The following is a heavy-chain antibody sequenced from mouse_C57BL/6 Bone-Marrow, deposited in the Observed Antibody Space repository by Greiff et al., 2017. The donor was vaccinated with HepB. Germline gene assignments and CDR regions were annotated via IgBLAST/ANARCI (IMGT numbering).Heavy chain of an antibody. CDR3: ARNYGSSSSWYFDV. CDR1: GYSFTDYK. Sequence: VHVKQSGPELVKPGASVKISCKASGYSFTDYKMNWVKQSNGKSLEWIGVINPNYGTTSYNQKFKGKATLTVDQSSSTAYMQLNSLTSEDSAVYYCARNYGSSSSWYFDVWGTGTTVTVSS. J-gene: IGHJ1*03. CDR2: INPNYGTT. D-gene: IGHD1-1*01. V-gene: IGHV1-39*01.